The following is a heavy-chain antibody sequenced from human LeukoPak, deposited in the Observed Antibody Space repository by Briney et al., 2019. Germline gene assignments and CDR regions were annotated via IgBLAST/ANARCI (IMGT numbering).Heavy chain of an antibody. CDR1: GGSISSGGYY. CDR3: ARDLNLAAAGHGRYYGMDV. D-gene: IGHD6-13*01. Sequence: PSQTLSLTCTVSGGSISSGGYYWSWIRQPPGKGLEWIGYIYHSGSTNYNPSLKSRVTISVDTSKNQFSLKLSSVTAADTAVYYCARDLNLAAAGHGRYYGMDVWGQGTTVTVSS. J-gene: IGHJ6*02. CDR2: IYHSGST. V-gene: IGHV4-30-2*01.